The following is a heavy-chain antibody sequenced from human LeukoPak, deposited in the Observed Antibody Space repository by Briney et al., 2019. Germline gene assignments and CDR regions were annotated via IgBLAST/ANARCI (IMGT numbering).Heavy chain of an antibody. CDR1: GFTVSSNY. V-gene: IGHV3-66*02. Sequence: PGGSLRLSCAASGFTVSSNYMSWVRQAPGKGLEWVSVIYSGGSTYYADSVKGRFTISRDNSKNTLYLQMNSLRAEDTAVYYCARGCGSYYFYFDHWGQGNLVTVSS. J-gene: IGHJ4*02. CDR3: ARGCGSYYFYFDH. D-gene: IGHD1-26*01. CDR2: IYSGGST.